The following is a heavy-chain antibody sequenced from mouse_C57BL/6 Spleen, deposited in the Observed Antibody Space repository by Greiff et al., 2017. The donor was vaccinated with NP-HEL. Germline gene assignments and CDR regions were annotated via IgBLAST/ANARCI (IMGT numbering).Heavy chain of an antibody. Sequence: VQLQESGAELARPGASVKLSCKASGYTFTSYGISWVKQRTGQGLEWIGEIYPRSGNTYYNEKFKGKATLTADKSSSTAYMELRSLTSEDSAVYFCARRDYYGSSYENFDVWGTGTTVTVSS. CDR1: GYTFTSYG. J-gene: IGHJ1*03. CDR2: IYPRSGNT. D-gene: IGHD1-1*01. CDR3: ARRDYYGSSYENFDV. V-gene: IGHV1-81*01.